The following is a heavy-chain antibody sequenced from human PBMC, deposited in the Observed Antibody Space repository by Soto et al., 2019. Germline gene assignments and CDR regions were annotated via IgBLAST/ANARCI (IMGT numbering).Heavy chain of an antibody. J-gene: IGHJ4*02. CDR2: ISYSGTT. CDR1: GDSISSINNY. Sequence: SETLSLTCTVSGDSISSINNYWSWIRQPPGEGLEWIGFISYSGTTSYSPSLKSRVAISLDTSKNQFSLSLNFVTAADTAVYYCALYSSSLLHWGQGTLVTVSS. V-gene: IGHV4-30-4*01. CDR3: ALYSSSLLH. D-gene: IGHD6-13*01.